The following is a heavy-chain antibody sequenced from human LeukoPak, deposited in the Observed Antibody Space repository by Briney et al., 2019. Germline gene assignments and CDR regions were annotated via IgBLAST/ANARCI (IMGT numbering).Heavy chain of an antibody. V-gene: IGHV4-34*09. Sequence: KPSETLSLTCAVYGGSFSGYYWSWIRQPPGKGLEWIGEINHSGSTNYNPSLKSRVTMSVDTSKNQFSLKLSSVTAADTAVYYCAREGQLWTDWGQGILVTVSA. CDR2: INHSGST. J-gene: IGHJ4*02. CDR3: AREGQLWTD. CDR1: GGSFSGYY. D-gene: IGHD5-18*01.